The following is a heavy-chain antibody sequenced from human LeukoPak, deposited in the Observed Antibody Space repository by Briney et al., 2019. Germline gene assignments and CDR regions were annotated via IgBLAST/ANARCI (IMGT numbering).Heavy chain of an antibody. CDR2: VYYSGST. D-gene: IGHD1-26*01. Sequence: SETLSLTCTVSGGSISSSSYYWGWLRQPPGKGLEWIGSVYYSGSTSYNPSLKSRVTIFVDTSENHFSLKLSSVTAADTAVYYCARSSSDNWFDPWGQGTLVTVSS. CDR1: GGSISSSSYY. J-gene: IGHJ5*02. V-gene: IGHV4-39*02. CDR3: ARSSSDNWFDP.